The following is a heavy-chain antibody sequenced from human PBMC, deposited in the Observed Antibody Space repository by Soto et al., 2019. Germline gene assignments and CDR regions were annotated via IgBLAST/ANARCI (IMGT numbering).Heavy chain of an antibody. V-gene: IGHV1-18*01. Sequence: ASVKVSCKASGYTFTSYGSSWVRQAPGQGLEWMGWINPFDGSRMFAQSFQGRVTMTRDTSTSTVYMEVSSLRSEDTAVYYCSRVDPGETSPFDHWGQGTLVTVSS. CDR2: INPFDGSR. J-gene: IGHJ4*02. D-gene: IGHD3-10*01. CDR3: SRVDPGETSPFDH. CDR1: GYTFTSYG.